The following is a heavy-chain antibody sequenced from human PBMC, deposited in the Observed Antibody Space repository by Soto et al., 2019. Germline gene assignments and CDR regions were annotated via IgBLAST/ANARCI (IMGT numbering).Heavy chain of an antibody. Sequence: QVQLQESAPGLVKPSETLSLTCTVSGGSISRYCWSWIRQPPGKGMEWIGYTYYNGSTNYNPSLKSRVTISVDTSKNQFSLKLSSVTAADTAVYYCARDRPARASGYPLSPPYYYYVMDVWGQGTTVTVSS. CDR3: ARDRPARASGYPLSPPYYYYVMDV. V-gene: IGHV4-59*01. CDR2: TYYNGST. CDR1: GGSISRYC. J-gene: IGHJ6*02. D-gene: IGHD5-12*01.